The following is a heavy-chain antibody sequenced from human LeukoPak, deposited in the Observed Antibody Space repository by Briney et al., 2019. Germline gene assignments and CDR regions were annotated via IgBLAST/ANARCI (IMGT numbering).Heavy chain of an antibody. CDR1: GFTFSSFS. J-gene: IGHJ6*02. V-gene: IGHV3-7*01. CDR3: ARGLCSGGSCYSLTYYYYGMDV. D-gene: IGHD2-15*01. CDR2: IKQHGSEK. Sequence: GGSLRLSCAASGFTFSSFSMSWVRQAPGKGLEWVANIKQHGSEKYYVDSVKGRFTISRDNAKNSLYLQMNSLRAEDTAVYYCARGLCSGGSCYSLTYYYYGMDVWGQGTTVTVSS.